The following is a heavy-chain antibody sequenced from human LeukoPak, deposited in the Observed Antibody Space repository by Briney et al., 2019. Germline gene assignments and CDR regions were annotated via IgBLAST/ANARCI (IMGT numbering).Heavy chain of an antibody. CDR3: VYYYGSGSVEY. CDR2: IYYSGST. D-gene: IGHD3-10*01. J-gene: IGHJ4*02. Sequence: SETLSLTCTVSGGSISSSSYYWGWIRQPPGKRLEWIGTIYYSGSTYYNPSLKSRVTISVDTSKNQFSLKLTSVTAADTAVYYCVYYYGSGSVEYWGQGTLVTVSS. V-gene: IGHV4-39*01. CDR1: GGSISSSSYY.